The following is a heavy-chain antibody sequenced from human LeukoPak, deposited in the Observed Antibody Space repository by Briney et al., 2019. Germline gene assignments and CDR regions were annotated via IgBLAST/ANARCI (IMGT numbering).Heavy chain of an antibody. D-gene: IGHD6-13*01. CDR2: INHSGST. Sequence: PSETLSLTCAVYGGSFSGYYWSWIRQPPGKGLEWIGEINHSGSTNYNPSLKSRVTISVDTSKNQFSLKLSSVTAADTAVYYCARGGSTAAAEEEYFDYWGQGTLVTVSS. CDR3: ARGGSTAAAEEEYFDY. J-gene: IGHJ4*02. CDR1: GGSFSGYY. V-gene: IGHV4-34*01.